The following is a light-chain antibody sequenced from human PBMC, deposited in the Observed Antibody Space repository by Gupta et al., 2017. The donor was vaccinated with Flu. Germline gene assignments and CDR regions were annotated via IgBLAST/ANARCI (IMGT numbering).Light chain of an antibody. J-gene: IGKJ3*01. Sequence: DIQLTQSPSFLSASVGDRVTITCRASQGISSSLAWYQQKPGKAPELLIYAASALQRGVTSRFSGSGAGTEFNLTISSRQPEDFATYYCQQRNRDHPEFTFGHGTKVDIK. CDR3: QQRNRDHPEFT. CDR1: QGISSS. V-gene: IGKV1-9*01. CDR2: AAS.